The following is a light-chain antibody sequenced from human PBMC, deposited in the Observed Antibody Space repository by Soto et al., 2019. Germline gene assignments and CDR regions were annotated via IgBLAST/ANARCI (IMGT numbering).Light chain of an antibody. CDR2: EVT. Sequence: QSALTQPPSASGSPGQSVTISCTGTSSDVGGYNYVSWYQQYPGRSPKLMIYEVTKRPSGVPDRFSGSKSGNTACLTVSGLPAEDEADYYCCSYAASNNFYFVFGGGTKLTVL. CDR1: SSDVGGYNY. CDR3: CSYAASNNFYFV. V-gene: IGLV2-8*01. J-gene: IGLJ3*02.